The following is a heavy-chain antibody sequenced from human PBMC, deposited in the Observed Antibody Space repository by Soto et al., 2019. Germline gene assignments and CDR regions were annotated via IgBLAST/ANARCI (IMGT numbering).Heavy chain of an antibody. CDR2: IYYSGVT. Sequence: SETLCLTSTVSGDSISTYNWGWIRQPPGNGLEWIGCIYYSGVTNYNPSLKSRVTISVDTPKNQLSLKLNSVTAADTAVYYCARVAADIASWLDPWGQGTLVTVS. CDR3: ARVAADIASWLDP. D-gene: IGHD5-12*01. V-gene: IGHV4-59*01. CDR1: GDSISTYN. J-gene: IGHJ5*02.